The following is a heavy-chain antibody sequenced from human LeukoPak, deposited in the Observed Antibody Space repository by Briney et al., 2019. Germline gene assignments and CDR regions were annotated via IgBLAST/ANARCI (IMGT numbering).Heavy chain of an antibody. D-gene: IGHD3-22*01. Sequence: GGSLRLSCAASGFTFSSYWMSWVRQAPGKGLEWVANIKQDGSEKYYVDSVKGRFTISRDNAKNSLYLQMNSLRAEDTAVYYCARDMYAGIVVIGYWGQGTLVTVSS. CDR1: GFTFSSYW. CDR3: ARDMYAGIVVIGY. CDR2: IKQDGSEK. J-gene: IGHJ4*02. V-gene: IGHV3-7*01.